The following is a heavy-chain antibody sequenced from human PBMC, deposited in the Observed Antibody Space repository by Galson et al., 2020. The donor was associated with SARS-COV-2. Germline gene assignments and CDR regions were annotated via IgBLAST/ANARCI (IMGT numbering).Heavy chain of an antibody. J-gene: IGHJ4*02. Sequence: SVKVSCKALRGSFRSYDINWVRPAPRQGLEWMGGFIHVFAPATHAQKFQGRVTITADEPATTVYMELASLRSEDTAVYYCARGEVQTLDYWGQGTLVSVSS. CDR2: FIHVFAPA. V-gene: IGHV1-69*13. CDR1: RGSFRSYD. CDR3: ARGEVQTLDY. D-gene: IGHD1-1*01.